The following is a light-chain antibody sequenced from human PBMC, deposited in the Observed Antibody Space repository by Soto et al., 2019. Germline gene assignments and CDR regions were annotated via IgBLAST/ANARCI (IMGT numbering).Light chain of an antibody. CDR2: GTS. CDR1: QSVSSPY. Sequence: EVVLTQSPGTLSLSPGERATLSCRASQSVSSPYLAWYQQRPGKAPRLLIYGTSTRATGIPDRFSGSGSGTDFTLTINSLEPEDFAVYYCQQDSCSPRTFGQGTKVEFK. J-gene: IGKJ1*01. V-gene: IGKV3-20*01. CDR3: QQDSCSPRT.